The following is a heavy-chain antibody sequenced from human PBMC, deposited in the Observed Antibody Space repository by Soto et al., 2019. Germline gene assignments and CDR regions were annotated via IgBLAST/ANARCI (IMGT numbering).Heavy chain of an antibody. CDR1: GYSFIPYW. V-gene: IGHV5-51*01. CDR2: FYPGDSTS. J-gene: IGHJ3*02. D-gene: IGHD2-2*03. Sequence: LGESLKISCKTSGYSFIPYWVAWVRQKPGKGLEWMGTFYPGDSTSTYSPSFQGQVTISVDKSISTAYLHLSSLKASDTAMYYCSRIIGYCRNNDCSWTFDIWGQGTTVTVS. CDR3: SRIIGYCRNNDCSWTFDI.